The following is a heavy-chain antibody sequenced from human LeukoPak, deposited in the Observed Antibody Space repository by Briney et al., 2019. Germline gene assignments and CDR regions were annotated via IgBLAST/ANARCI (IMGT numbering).Heavy chain of an antibody. Sequence: GGSLRLSCTPSGFTFSNYGMHWVRPAPGKGLEWVAFIRYDGSNKYYADSVKGRFTISRDNSKNTLCLQMNSLRAEDTAVYYCAKNRRYCSGGSCHSGFDPWGQGTLVTVSS. CDR2: IRYDGSNK. V-gene: IGHV3-30*02. D-gene: IGHD2-15*01. CDR3: AKNRRYCSGGSCHSGFDP. J-gene: IGHJ5*02. CDR1: GFTFSNYG.